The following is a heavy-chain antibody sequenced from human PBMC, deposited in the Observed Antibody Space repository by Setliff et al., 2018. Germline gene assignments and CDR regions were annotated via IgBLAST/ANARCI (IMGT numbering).Heavy chain of an antibody. Sequence: SLRLSCAASGFTFTSYAMNWVRQAPGKGLEWVSAISWNSYHIDYAGSVRGRFTISRDNAKNSLYLQMNSLTTEDTAFYYCVKSDRDSSGWYPDYWGQGTLVTVS. CDR1: GFTFTSYA. J-gene: IGHJ4*02. CDR2: ISWNSYHI. D-gene: IGHD6-19*01. CDR3: VKSDRDSSGWYPDY. V-gene: IGHV3-9*01.